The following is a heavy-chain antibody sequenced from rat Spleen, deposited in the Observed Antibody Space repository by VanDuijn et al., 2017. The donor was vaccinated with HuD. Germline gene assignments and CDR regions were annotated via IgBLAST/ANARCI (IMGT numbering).Heavy chain of an antibody. J-gene: IGHJ4*01. CDR1: GFTFSDYY. D-gene: IGHD1-11*01. V-gene: IGHV5-7*01. CDR3: ARHSYDRVMDA. CDR2: ISYDGSST. Sequence: EVQLVESGGGLVQPGRSMKLSCAASGFTFSDYYMAWVRQAPTKGLEWVATISYDGSSTYYRDSVKGRFTISRDNAKSTLYLQMDSLRSEDTATYYCARHSYDRVMDAWGQGASVTVSS.